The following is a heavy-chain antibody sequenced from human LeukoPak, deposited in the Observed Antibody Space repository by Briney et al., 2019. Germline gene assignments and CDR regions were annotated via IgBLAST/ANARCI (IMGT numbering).Heavy chain of an antibody. CDR1: GFTFSSYA. V-gene: IGHV3-30-3*01. J-gene: IGHJ4*02. Sequence: GRSLRLSCAASGFTFSSYAMHWVRQAPGKGLERVAVISYDGSNKYYADSVRGRFTISRDNSKNTLYLQMNSLRAEDTAVYYCAKGSTSYSSTWYIDYWGQGTLVTVSS. CDR2: ISYDGSNK. CDR3: AKGSTSYSSTWYIDY. D-gene: IGHD6-13*01.